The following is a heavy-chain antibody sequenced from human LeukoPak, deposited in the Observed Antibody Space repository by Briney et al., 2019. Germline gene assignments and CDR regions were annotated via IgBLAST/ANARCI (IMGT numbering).Heavy chain of an antibody. J-gene: IGHJ4*02. D-gene: IGHD3-10*01. CDR3: ARGSGYYGSGSYYDY. CDR1: GFTFSSYA. Sequence: GGSLRLSCAASGFTFSSYAMSWVRQAPGKGLEWVSAISGSGGSTYYADSVKGRFTISRDNAKNSLYLQMNSLRAEDTAVYYCARGSGYYGSGSYYDYWGQGTLVTVSS. V-gene: IGHV3-23*01. CDR2: ISGSGGST.